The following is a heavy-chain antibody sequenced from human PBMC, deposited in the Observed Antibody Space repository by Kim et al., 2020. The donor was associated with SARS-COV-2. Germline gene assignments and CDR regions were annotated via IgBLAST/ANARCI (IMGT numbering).Heavy chain of an antibody. CDR2: IRIKANNYAT. V-gene: IGHV3-73*01. CDR3: TRLGFGELAYYYVMDV. Sequence: GGSLRLSCAASGFTFSASAVHWVRQASGKGLEWVGRIRIKANNYATAYAASVKGRFTISRDDSKNTAYLQMNSLKTEDTALYYCTRLGFGELAYYYVMDVWGQGTTVTVSS. J-gene: IGHJ6*02. CDR1: GFTFSASA. D-gene: IGHD3-10*01.